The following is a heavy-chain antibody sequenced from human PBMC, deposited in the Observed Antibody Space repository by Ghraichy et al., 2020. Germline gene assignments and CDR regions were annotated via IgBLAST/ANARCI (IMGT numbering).Heavy chain of an antibody. CDR3: ARGLVEGITIFGVVKNGVWFDP. CDR2: IYYSGST. J-gene: IGHJ5*02. D-gene: IGHD3-3*01. V-gene: IGHV4-30-4*08. CDR1: GDSITNDGYS. Sequence: SETLSLTCAVSGDSITNDGYSWSWIRQPPGKGLEWIGYIYYSGSTYYNPSLKSRVTISVDTSKNQFSLKLSSVTAADPAVDYCARGLVEGITIFGVVKNGVWFDPWGQGTLVTVSS.